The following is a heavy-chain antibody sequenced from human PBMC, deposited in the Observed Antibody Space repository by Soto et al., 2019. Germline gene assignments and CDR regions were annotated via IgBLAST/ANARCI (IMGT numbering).Heavy chain of an antibody. V-gene: IGHV3-66*01. D-gene: IGHD5-18*01. CDR2: IFSGGST. Sequence: EVQLVESGGGLVQPGRSLRLSCAASGFTVSNNYMSWVRQDPGKGLEWVSVIFSGGSTYYADSVKGRFTISRDNSKNTLFLQMNSLRAEDTAVYYCARGASGSSYRSPAFDSWGQGTLGTVSS. J-gene: IGHJ4*02. CDR3: ARGASGSSYRSPAFDS. CDR1: GFTVSNNY.